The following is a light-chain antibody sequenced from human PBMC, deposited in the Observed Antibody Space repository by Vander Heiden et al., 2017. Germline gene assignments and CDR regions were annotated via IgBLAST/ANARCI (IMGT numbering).Light chain of an antibody. J-gene: IGLJ2*01. CDR3: QSYDSSLSPVV. Sequence: QSVLTPPPSVSGAPGQRVTISCTGSSSNIGAGYDVHWYQQLPGTAPKLLIYGNSNRPSGVPDRFSGSKSGTSASLAITGLQAEDEADYYCQSYDSSLSPVVFGGGTKLTVL. V-gene: IGLV1-40*01. CDR2: GNS. CDR1: SSNIGAGYD.